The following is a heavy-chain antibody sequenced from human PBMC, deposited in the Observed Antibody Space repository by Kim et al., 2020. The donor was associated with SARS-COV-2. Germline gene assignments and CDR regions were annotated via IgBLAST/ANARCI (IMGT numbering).Heavy chain of an antibody. V-gene: IGHV3-21*01. CDR3: TRDAKWAGLAPMPYYGMDI. CDR1: GFTFSRYA. J-gene: IGHJ6*02. Sequence: GGSLRLSCAASGFTFSRYAMNWVRQAPGKGLEWVSSLSSNSAYIYYADSVKGRFTISRDNGRNSLDLQMNSLRAEDTAVYYCTRDAKWAGLAPMPYYGMDIWGQGTTVTVSS. D-gene: IGHD1-26*01. CDR2: LSSNSAYI.